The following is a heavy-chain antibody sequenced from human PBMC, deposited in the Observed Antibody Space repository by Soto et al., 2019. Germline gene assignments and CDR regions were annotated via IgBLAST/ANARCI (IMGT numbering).Heavy chain of an antibody. CDR1: GFTFRNYW. D-gene: IGHD6-19*01. CDR3: VRFSILVSGRGRGAFFDS. V-gene: IGHV3-7*03. Sequence: VGSLRLSCAASGFTFRNYWMSWVRQVPGKGLAWVSNIKEDGSEKYYVDSVKGRFTISRDNAKSSVQLQMNSLRDEDTAVYYCVRFSILVSGRGRGAFFDSWGQGTPVTVSS. J-gene: IGHJ4*02. CDR2: IKEDGSEK.